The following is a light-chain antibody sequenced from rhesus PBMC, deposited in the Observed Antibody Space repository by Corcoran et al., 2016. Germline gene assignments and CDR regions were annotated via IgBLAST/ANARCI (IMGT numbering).Light chain of an antibody. CDR1: QGISSW. CDR3: QQGYNTPYS. CDR2: AAS. Sequence: DIQMTQSPSSLSASVGDKVTITCRASQGISSWLAWYPQKPGKAPKLLLYAASCLQSGVPSRFSGRGSGTDYTLTISSLQPEDFATYYCQQGYNTPYSFGQGTKVEIK. V-gene: IGKV1-18*01. J-gene: IGKJ2*01.